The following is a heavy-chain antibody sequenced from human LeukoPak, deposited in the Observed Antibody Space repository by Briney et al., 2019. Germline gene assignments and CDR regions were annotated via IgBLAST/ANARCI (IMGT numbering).Heavy chain of an antibody. D-gene: IGHD3-10*01. CDR3: SKETAMLRGVVDY. CDR2: ISGNGGDT. V-gene: IGHV3-43*02. Sequence: GGSLRLSCAASGFTFDDFVMHWVRQAPGKGLEWVSLISGNGGDTYYADSVKGRFTIPRDNSKNSLYLQMNSLRPEDTALYYCSKETAMLRGVVDYWGQGTLVTVSS. CDR1: GFTFDDFV. J-gene: IGHJ4*02.